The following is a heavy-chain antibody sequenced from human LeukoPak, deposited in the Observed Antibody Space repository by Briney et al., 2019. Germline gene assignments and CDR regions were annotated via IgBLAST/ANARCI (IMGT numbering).Heavy chain of an antibody. CDR2: ISYDGSNK. Sequence: GGSLRLACAASGFTFSSYAMHWVRQAPGKGLEWVAVISYDGSNKYYADSVKGRFTISRDNSKNTLYLQMNSLRAEDTAVYYCAREGLTTVTYSFGYYMDVWGKGTTVTVSS. D-gene: IGHD4-11*01. CDR1: GFTFSSYA. J-gene: IGHJ6*03. CDR3: AREGLTTVTYSFGYYMDV. V-gene: IGHV3-30*04.